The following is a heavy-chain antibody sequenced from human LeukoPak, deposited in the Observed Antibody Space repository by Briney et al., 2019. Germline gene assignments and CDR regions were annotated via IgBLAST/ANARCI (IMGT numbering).Heavy chain of an antibody. V-gene: IGHV3-33*01. J-gene: IGHJ4*02. D-gene: IGHD1/OR15-1a*01. Sequence: PGGSLRLSCAASGFTFRNHGMHWVRQAPGKGLEWVAVIYYDGGNKYYADSMKGRFTISRDNPKNMLWLQMNSLRAEDTAVYYCVRDRTSRFLDYWGQGTLVTVSS. CDR1: GFTFRNHG. CDR3: VRDRTSRFLDY. CDR2: IYYDGGNK.